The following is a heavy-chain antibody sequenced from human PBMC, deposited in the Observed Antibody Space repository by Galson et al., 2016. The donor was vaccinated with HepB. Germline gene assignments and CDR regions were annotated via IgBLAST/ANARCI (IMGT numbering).Heavy chain of an antibody. D-gene: IGHD3-22*01. CDR1: GGTFSNSA. CDR3: ARDLGYNYDTTSDLHGDY. V-gene: IGHV1-69*01. CDR2: IVPILSTT. Sequence: VKVSCKASGGTFSNSAIGWLRQAPGQGLEWMGGIVPILSTTHYAQKFHGRVTITADEATSTVHMELSSLRPYDTAVYYCARDLGYNYDTTSDLHGDYWGQGTLVTVSS. J-gene: IGHJ4*02.